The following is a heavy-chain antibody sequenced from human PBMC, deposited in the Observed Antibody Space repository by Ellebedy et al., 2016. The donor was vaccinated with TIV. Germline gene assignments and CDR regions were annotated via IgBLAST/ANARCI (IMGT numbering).Heavy chain of an antibody. Sequence: AASVQVSCKTSAYTFTDYHFNWVRQAPGQGLEWMGIINPSGGDTTYPQKFQGRVTMTSDTSTSTVYIELSSLRSEDTAVYYCARGPNYGLDVWGQGTTVTVSS. CDR2: INPSGGDT. V-gene: IGHV1-46*01. CDR1: AYTFTDYH. J-gene: IGHJ6*02. CDR3: ARGPNYGLDV.